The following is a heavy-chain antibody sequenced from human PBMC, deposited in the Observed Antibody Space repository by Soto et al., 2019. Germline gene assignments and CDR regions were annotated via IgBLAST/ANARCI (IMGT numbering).Heavy chain of an antibody. Sequence: QVQLQESGPGLVRPSETLSLTCTVSGASIRTSYWTWIRQPPGKGLEWIAYIYHSGTTNYNPSRKSRATISADTSKNQLSLKLNSVTAADTAVYYCARLPAVSGSLAWFDPWGQGTLVIVSS. V-gene: IGHV4-59*08. CDR1: GASIRTSY. CDR2: IYHSGTT. CDR3: ARLPAVSGSLAWFDP. D-gene: IGHD3-10*01. J-gene: IGHJ5*02.